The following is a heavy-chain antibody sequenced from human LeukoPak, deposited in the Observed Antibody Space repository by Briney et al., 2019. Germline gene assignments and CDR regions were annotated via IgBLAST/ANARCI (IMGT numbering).Heavy chain of an antibody. J-gene: IGHJ6*03. CDR3: ARGNQYYYGSGSYFHRPNPYYYYYYMDV. V-gene: IGHV4-34*01. CDR2: INHSGST. Sequence: GSLRLSCAASGFTFSNYEMNWVRQAPGKGLEWIGEINHSGSTNYNPSLKSRVTISVDTSKNQFSLKLSSVTAADTAVYYCARGNQYYYGSGSYFHRPNPYYYYYYMDVWGKGTTVTVSS. D-gene: IGHD3-10*01. CDR1: GFTFSNYE.